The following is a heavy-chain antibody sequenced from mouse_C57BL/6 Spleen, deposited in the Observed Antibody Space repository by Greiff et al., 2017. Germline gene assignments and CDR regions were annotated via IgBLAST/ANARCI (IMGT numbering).Heavy chain of an antibody. D-gene: IGHD2-1*01. J-gene: IGHJ4*01. Sequence: QVHVKQPGAELVKPGASVKVSCKASGYTFTSYWMHWVKQRPGQGLEWIGRIHPSDSDTNYNQKFKGKATLTVDKSSSTAYMQLSSLTSEDSAVYYCAIIYYGNSYAMDYWGQGTSVTVSS. V-gene: IGHV1-74*01. CDR1: GYTFTSYW. CDR2: IHPSDSDT. CDR3: AIIYYGNSYAMDY.